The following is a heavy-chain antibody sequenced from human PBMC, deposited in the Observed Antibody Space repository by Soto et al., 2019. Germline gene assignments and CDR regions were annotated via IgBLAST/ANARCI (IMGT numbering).Heavy chain of an antibody. CDR2: IYPGDSDT. Sequence: GESLKISCQGSGYRFSSYWIAWVRQMPGKGLEWMGIIYPGDSDTIYSPSFQGQVTFSVDKSTSTAYLQWSSLKASDTAMYYCARQGSNGAYYYYGMDVWGQGTTVTVSS. V-gene: IGHV5-51*01. CDR3: ARQGSNGAYYYYGMDV. CDR1: GYRFSSYW. D-gene: IGHD2-8*01. J-gene: IGHJ6*02.